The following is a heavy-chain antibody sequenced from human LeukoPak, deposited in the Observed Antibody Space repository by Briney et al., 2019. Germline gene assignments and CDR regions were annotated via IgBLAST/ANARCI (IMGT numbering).Heavy chain of an antibody. V-gene: IGHV5-51*01. J-gene: IGHJ4*02. Sequence: GESLKISCKGSGYTFNSYWIGWVRQMPGKGLEWMGIIYPTDSDTKYSPSFQGQVTFSADKSISTAYLQWSSLKTSDSAMYYCARHPNYCRGGTCYSSNYFDYWGQGTLVTVSS. CDR1: GYTFNSYW. CDR2: IYPTDSDT. D-gene: IGHD1-14*01. CDR3: ARHPNYCRGGTCYSSNYFDY.